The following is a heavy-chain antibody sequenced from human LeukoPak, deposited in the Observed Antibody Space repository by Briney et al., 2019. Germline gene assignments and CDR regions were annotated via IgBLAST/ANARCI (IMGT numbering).Heavy chain of an antibody. D-gene: IGHD1-26*01. Sequence: GGSLRLSCAASGFTFSNAWMTWVRQAPGKGLEWVGRIKSKTAGGTTDYAAPVKGRFTISRDDSKNTLYLQTNSLKTEDTAVYYCTTGESMVGTTIHVRWADWGQGTLVTVSS. CDR2: IKSKTAGGTT. CDR3: TTGESMVGTTIHVRWAD. CDR1: GFTFSNAW. J-gene: IGHJ4*02. V-gene: IGHV3-15*01.